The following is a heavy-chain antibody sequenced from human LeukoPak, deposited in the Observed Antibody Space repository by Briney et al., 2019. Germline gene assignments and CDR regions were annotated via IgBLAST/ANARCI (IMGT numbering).Heavy chain of an antibody. V-gene: IGHV3-48*03. J-gene: IGHJ6*04. CDR3: AQLGITMIGGV. CDR1: GFTFSSYE. D-gene: IGHD3-10*02. Sequence: GRSLSLAWPAAGFTFSSYEMDWVRQAAGKWLEWVSYVSSIGSTIYYADSGKGRFTISRDTAKNSLYLRMNSLRAEQPAVYYCAQLGITMIGGVWGKGTTVTISS. CDR2: VSSIGSTI.